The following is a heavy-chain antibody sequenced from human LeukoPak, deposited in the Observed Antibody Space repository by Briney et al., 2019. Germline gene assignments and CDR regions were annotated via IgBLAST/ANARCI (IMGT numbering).Heavy chain of an antibody. CDR3: ARGWELLYYFDY. CDR2: MNPSSGNT. D-gene: IGHD1-26*01. CDR1: GYTFTSYD. V-gene: IGHV1-8*03. J-gene: IGHJ4*02. Sequence: ASVKVSCKASGYTFTSYDINWVRQATGQGLEWMGWMNPSSGNTGYAQKFQGRVTITRNTSISTAYMELSSLRSEDTAVYYCARGWELLYYFDYWGQGTLVTVSS.